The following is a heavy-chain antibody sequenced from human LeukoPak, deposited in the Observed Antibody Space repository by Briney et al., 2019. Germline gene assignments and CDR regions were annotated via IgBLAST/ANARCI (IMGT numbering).Heavy chain of an antibody. CDR3: ASGCSSTSCSYDH. D-gene: IGHD2-2*01. CDR2: ISAYYGNT. Sequence: GAVKVSCKASGYTFTKYGISGVGEAPGQGLEGIGWISAYYGNTKYAEKLQRRVNMTTETSTSTAYMELRSLRSDDTAVYYCASGCSSTSCSYDHWGQGTLVTVSS. CDR1: GYTFTKYG. V-gene: IGHV1-18*01. J-gene: IGHJ4*02.